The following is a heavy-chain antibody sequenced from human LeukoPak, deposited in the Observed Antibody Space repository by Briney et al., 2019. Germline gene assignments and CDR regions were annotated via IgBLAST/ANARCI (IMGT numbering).Heavy chain of an antibody. D-gene: IGHD3-3*01. J-gene: IGHJ6*03. CDR2: IYYSGST. V-gene: IGHV4-59*01. CDR3: ARSAPDYDFWSGYQNYYYYYMDV. Sequence: PSETLSLTCTVSGGSISSYYWSWIRQPPGKGLEWIGYIYYSGSTNYNPSLKSRVTISVDTSKNQFSLKLSSVTAADTAVYYCARSAPDYDFWSGYQNYYYYYMDVWGKGTKVTVSS. CDR1: GGSISSYY.